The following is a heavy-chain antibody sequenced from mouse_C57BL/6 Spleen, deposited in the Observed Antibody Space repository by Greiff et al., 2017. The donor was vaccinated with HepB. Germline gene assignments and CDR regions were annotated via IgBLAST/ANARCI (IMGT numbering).Heavy chain of an antibody. V-gene: IGHV1-69*01. CDR2: IDPSDSYT. Sequence: QVQLQQPGAELVMPGASVKLSCKASGYTFTSYWMHWVKLRPGQGLEWIGEIDPSDSYTNYNQKFKGKSTLTVDKSPSTAYMQLSSLTSEDSAVYYCARRGIYYYGSIYFDYWGQGTTLTVSS. J-gene: IGHJ2*01. CDR1: GYTFTSYW. D-gene: IGHD1-1*01. CDR3: ARRGIYYYGSIYFDY.